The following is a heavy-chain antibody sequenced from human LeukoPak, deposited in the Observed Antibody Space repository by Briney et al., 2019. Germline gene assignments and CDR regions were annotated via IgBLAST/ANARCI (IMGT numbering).Heavy chain of an antibody. V-gene: IGHV1-18*01. Sequence: GASVKVSCKASGGTFSSYAISWVRQAPGQGLEWMGWISAYNGNTNYAQKLQGRVTMTTDTSTSTAYMELRSLRSDDTAVYYCARDTRRDGYNFFDYWGQGTLVTVSS. D-gene: IGHD5-24*01. CDR2: ISAYNGNT. J-gene: IGHJ4*02. CDR3: ARDTRRDGYNFFDY. CDR1: GGTFSSYA.